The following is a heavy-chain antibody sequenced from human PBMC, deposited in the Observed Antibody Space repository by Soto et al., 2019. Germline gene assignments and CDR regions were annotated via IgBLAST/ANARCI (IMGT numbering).Heavy chain of an antibody. CDR1: GFSLTTSGVG. J-gene: IGHJ4*02. Sequence: QITLKESGPTLVKPTQTLTLTCTFSGFSLTTSGVGVGWIRQPPGKTLDWLALIYWDGDERYSPSLQSRLTIIKDTSKNQVVLTMPNMAPVDTATYYCVRRRTAFHYWGQGTLVTVSS. V-gene: IGHV2-5*02. CDR3: VRRRTAFHY. CDR2: IYWDGDE.